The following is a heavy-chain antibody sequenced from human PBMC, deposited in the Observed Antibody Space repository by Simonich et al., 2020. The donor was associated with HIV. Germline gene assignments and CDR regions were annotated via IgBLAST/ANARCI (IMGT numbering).Heavy chain of an antibody. Sequence: QVQLVQSGAEVKKPGASVKVSCKVSGHTLIELSIHWVRQAPGKGLEWMGGVDPEDGEIIYAQKFQGRVTMTEDTSTDTAYMELSSLKSDDTAVYYCAIEQYALDIWGQGTMVTVSS. J-gene: IGHJ3*02. CDR1: GHTLIELS. CDR2: VDPEDGEI. V-gene: IGHV1-24*01. CDR3: AIEQYALDI.